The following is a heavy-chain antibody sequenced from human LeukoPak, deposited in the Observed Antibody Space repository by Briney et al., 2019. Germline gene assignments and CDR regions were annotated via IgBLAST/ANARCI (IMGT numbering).Heavy chain of an antibody. V-gene: IGHV3-74*01. CDR1: GFTFSSYW. CDR3: VRDAWFGESRA. J-gene: IGHJ4*02. CDR2: INSDGSST. Sequence: QTGGSLRLSCAASGFTFSSYWMRWVRQAPGKGLVWVSRINSDGSSTCYADSVKGRFTISRDNAKNSVYLQMNSLRAEDTAVYYCVRDAWFGESRAGGQGTLVTVSS. D-gene: IGHD3-10*01.